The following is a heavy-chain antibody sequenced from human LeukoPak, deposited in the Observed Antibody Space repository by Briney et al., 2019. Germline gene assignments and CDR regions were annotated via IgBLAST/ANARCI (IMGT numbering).Heavy chain of an antibody. J-gene: IGHJ4*02. V-gene: IGHV3-43*02. CDR3: AKDTERYYDYVWGSYRFDY. CDR1: GFSFDDFA. CDR2: ISGDGDTT. Sequence: GGSLRLSCAASGFSFDDFAMHWVRQDPGKGLEWVSLISGDGDTTYYADSVKGRFTISRDNSKNYLYLQMNSLRTEDTALYYCAKDTERYYDYVWGSYRFDYWGQGTLVTVSS. D-gene: IGHD3-16*02.